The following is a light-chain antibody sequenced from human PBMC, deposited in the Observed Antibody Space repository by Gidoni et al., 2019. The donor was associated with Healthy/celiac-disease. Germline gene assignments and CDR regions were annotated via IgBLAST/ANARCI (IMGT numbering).Light chain of an antibody. Sequence: EIMLTQSPATLSLSPGQRATLSCRTSQSVSSYLAWYQQKPGQAPRLLIYDASNRATGIPARFSGSGSGTDFTLTISSLEPEDFAVYYCQQRSNWLTFXGXTKVXIK. CDR1: QSVSSY. CDR3: QQRSNWLT. J-gene: IGKJ4*01. V-gene: IGKV3-11*01. CDR2: DAS.